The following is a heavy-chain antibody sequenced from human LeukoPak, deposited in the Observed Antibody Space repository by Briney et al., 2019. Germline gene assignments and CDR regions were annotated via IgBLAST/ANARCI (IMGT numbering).Heavy chain of an antibody. CDR2: ISAYNGNT. CDR1: GYTFTSYG. J-gene: IGHJ4*02. D-gene: IGHD3-10*01. V-gene: IGHV1-18*01. Sequence: ASVKLSCKASGYTFTSYGISWVRQAPGQGLEWMGWISAYNGNTNYAQKLQGRVTMTTDTSTSTAYMELRSLRSDDTAVYYCARDLKLTGYYGSGSYNFDYWGQGTLVTVSS. CDR3: ARDLKLTGYYGSGSYNFDY.